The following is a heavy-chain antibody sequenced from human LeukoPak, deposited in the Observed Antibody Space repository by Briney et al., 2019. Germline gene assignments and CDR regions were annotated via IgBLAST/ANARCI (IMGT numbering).Heavy chain of an antibody. Sequence: GGSLRLSCAASGFTLSSYTMNWVRQAPGKGLEWVSYISSSGSTIYYADSVKGRFTISRDNAKNSLYLQMNSLRAEDTAVYYCARPVATVTTPGFDYWGQGTLVTVSS. D-gene: IGHD4-11*01. V-gene: IGHV3-48*01. J-gene: IGHJ4*02. CDR3: ARPVATVTTPGFDY. CDR2: ISSSGSTI. CDR1: GFTLSSYT.